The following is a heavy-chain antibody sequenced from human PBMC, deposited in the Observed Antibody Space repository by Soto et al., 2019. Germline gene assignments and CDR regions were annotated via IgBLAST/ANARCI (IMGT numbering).Heavy chain of an antibody. D-gene: IGHD2-2*02. Sequence: GGSLRLSCAASGFTFSTFAMHWVRQAPGKGLEWVAVISYDGINKYYADHVKGRFTISRDTYENTLNLQMSGLRPEDTAVYYCARGRTIHLRDYYYGMDVWGQGTTVTVSS. CDR2: ISYDGINK. CDR1: GFTFSTFA. CDR3: ARGRTIHLRDYYYGMDV. J-gene: IGHJ6*02. V-gene: IGHV3-30-3*01.